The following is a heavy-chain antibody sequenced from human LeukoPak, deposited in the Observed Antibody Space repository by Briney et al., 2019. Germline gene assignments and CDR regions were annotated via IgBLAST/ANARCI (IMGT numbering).Heavy chain of an antibody. CDR1: GGSISSYY. CDR3: ARQTYGDHELYFDY. D-gene: IGHD4-17*01. V-gene: IGHV4-4*07. Sequence: KPSETLSLTCTVSGGSISSYYWSWIRQPAGKGLEWIGRIYTSGSTNYNPSLKSRVTMSVDTSKNQFSLKLGSVTAADTAVYYCARQTYGDHELYFDYWGQGTLVTVSS. J-gene: IGHJ4*02. CDR2: IYTSGST.